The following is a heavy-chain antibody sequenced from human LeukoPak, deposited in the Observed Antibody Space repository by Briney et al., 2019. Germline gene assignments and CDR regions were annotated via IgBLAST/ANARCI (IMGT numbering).Heavy chain of an antibody. J-gene: IGHJ4*02. CDR2: INPSGGST. CDR1: GYAFTSYY. D-gene: IGHD6-13*01. CDR3: AREALVPGQQLVWRYFDY. V-gene: IGHV1-46*01. Sequence: ASVKVSCKASGYAFTSYYMHWVRQAPGQGLEWMGIINPSGGSTSYAQKFQGRVTMTRDTSTSTVYMELSSLRSEDTAVYYCAREALVPGQQLVWRYFDYWGQGTLVTVSS.